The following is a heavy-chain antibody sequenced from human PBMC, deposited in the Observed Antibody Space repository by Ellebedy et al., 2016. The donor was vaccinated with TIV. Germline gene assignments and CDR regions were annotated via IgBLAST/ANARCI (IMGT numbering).Heavy chain of an antibody. CDR3: AKELVSRDSLSFDY. CDR1: GFSFSTYA. V-gene: IGHV3-23*01. CDR2: IGSRSEYK. D-gene: IGHD3-9*01. J-gene: IGHJ4*02. Sequence: GESLKISCAASGFSFSTYAMAWVRQAPGKGLEWLAAIGSRSEYKFYTGSGKGRFTIARDNSKKTLWLQMYSLRDEDKDVYYGAKELVSRDSLSFDYWGLGTLVTVTS.